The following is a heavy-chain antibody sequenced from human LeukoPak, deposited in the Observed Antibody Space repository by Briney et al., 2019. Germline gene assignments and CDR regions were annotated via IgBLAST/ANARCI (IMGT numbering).Heavy chain of an antibody. D-gene: IGHD3-22*01. CDR2: IYYSGNT. Sequence: SDTLSLTCTVCGGHISINSYYCGWIRQPPGKGVELFGSIYYSGNTYYSPFIKSRVTITVDMSKHKFSLKLRSAAAADRAVYYCTRELLYDSSGYYLWGQGTLVTVSS. CDR1: GGHISINSYY. J-gene: IGHJ4*02. CDR3: TRELLYDSSGYYL. V-gene: IGHV4-39*07.